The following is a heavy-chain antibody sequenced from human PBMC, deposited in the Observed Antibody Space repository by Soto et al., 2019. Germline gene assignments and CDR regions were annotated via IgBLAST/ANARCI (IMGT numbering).Heavy chain of an antibody. Sequence: PSETLSLTCTVSGGSIRNYYWSWIRQPPGKGLEWIGYVYSSGSTHYNPSLQSRVTISADTSKNQVSLKVNSVTAADTAVYYCARDHPHSYGVYYFDYWGQGTPVTSPQ. CDR1: GGSIRNYY. CDR3: ARDHPHSYGVYYFDY. D-gene: IGHD5-18*01. J-gene: IGHJ4*02. V-gene: IGHV4-59*01. CDR2: VYSSGST.